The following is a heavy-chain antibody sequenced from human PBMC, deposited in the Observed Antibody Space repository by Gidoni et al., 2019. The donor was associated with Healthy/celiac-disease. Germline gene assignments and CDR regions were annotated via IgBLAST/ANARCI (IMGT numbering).Heavy chain of an antibody. V-gene: IGHV1-3*01. CDR1: GDTFTSYA. Sequence: QLQLVQPAAEVNNLVASVKVSCPASGDTFTSYAMHWVRQDPGQRLEWMGWINAGNGNTKYSQKFQGRVTITRDTSASTAYMELSSLRSEDTAVYYCARSVTTLYYFDYWGQGTLVTVSS. J-gene: IGHJ4*02. D-gene: IGHD4-17*01. CDR2: INAGNGNT. CDR3: ARSVTTLYYFDY.